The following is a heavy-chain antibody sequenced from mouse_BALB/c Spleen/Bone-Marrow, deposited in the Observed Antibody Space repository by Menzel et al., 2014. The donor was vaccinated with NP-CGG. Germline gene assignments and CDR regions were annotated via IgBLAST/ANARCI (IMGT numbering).Heavy chain of an antibody. CDR2: ISNKANGYTP. J-gene: IGHJ1*01. CDR3: ARDTNYGNYYWYFDV. D-gene: IGHD2-1*01. V-gene: IGHV7-3*02. Sequence: EVQLVESGGGLVQPGGSLRLSCAPSGFTFSDYYMSWVRQPPGKALEWLGFISNKANGYTPEYSASVKGRFTISRDNSQSIHYLQMNTLRAKDSATYYCARDTNYGNYYWYFDVWGAGTTVTVSS. CDR1: GFTFSDYY.